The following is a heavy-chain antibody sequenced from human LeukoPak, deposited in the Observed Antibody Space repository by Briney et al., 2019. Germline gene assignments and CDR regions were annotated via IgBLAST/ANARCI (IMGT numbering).Heavy chain of an antibody. CDR3: TRNGWVGAPQLGAFGI. CDR2: INPKTGSA. CDR1: GYTFPNYY. D-gene: IGHD1-26*01. V-gene: IGHV1-46*01. Sequence: ASVKASCKASGYTFPNYYLHWVRQAPGQGLEYMGIINPKTGSASYAQNFQGRLTITRDTSTSTVYMELSSLRSEDTAVYYCTRNGWVGAPQLGAFGIWGQGTTVTVSP. J-gene: IGHJ3*02.